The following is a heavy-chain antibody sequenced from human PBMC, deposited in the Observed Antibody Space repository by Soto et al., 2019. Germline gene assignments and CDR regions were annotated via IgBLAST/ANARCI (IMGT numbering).Heavy chain of an antibody. D-gene: IGHD1-1*01. V-gene: IGHV1-3*01. CDR2: INAGNGDT. J-gene: IGHJ4*02. CDR1: GYTFSRNV. CDR3: ARWNLNFDF. Sequence: GVSVKVSCKASGYTFSRNVIHWVRQVPGQRLEWMGWINAGNGDTKYSQEFQGRVTITRDTAASTAYMELNSLRSEDTAVYYCARWNLNFDFWGQGTLVTVSS.